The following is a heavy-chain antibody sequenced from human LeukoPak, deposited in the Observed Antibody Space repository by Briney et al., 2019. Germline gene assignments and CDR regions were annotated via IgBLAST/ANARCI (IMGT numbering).Heavy chain of an antibody. Sequence: PGGSLRLSCAASGFTFSSYAMSWVRQAPGKGLEWVSSITGSGDSTYHADSVRGRFAISRDNSKNTLYLQMNSLRAEDTAVYYCARSIGLTGGGVDVWGQGTTVTVSS. CDR1: GFTFSSYA. D-gene: IGHD3-9*01. J-gene: IGHJ6*02. CDR3: ARSIGLTGGGVDV. CDR2: ITGSGDST. V-gene: IGHV3-23*01.